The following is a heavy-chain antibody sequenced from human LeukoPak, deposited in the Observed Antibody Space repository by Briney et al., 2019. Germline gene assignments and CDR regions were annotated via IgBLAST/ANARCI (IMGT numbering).Heavy chain of an antibody. CDR1: GGSFSAYY. CDR3: ARRTLTIFGVANNWFDP. D-gene: IGHD3-3*01. Sequence: SETLSLTCAVYGGSFSAYYWSWIRQPPGKGLEWIGEINHSGSTNYNPSLKSRVTISVDTSKNQFSLKLSSVTAADTAVYYCARRTLTIFGVANNWFDPWGQGTLVTVSS. J-gene: IGHJ5*02. CDR2: INHSGST. V-gene: IGHV4-34*01.